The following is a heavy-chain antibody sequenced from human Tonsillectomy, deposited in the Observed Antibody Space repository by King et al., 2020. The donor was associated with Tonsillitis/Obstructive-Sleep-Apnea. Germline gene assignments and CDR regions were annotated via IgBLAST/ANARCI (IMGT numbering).Heavy chain of an antibody. CDR1: GGSLSGNY. Sequence: VQLQQWGAGLLKPSETLSLPCAVYGGSLSGNYWSWIRQTPGKGLEWIGEINHSGSTGYNPSLESRVTISIDTSKNHFSLNLTSLTAADTAVYYCARSSPAAYDAFDIWGQGTMVTVSS. J-gene: IGHJ3*02. D-gene: IGHD2-2*01. CDR2: INHSGST. V-gene: IGHV4-34*01. CDR3: ARSSPAAYDAFDI.